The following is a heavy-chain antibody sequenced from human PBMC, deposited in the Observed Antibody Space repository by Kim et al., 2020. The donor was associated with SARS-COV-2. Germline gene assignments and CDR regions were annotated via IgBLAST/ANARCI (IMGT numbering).Heavy chain of an antibody. CDR2: IYYSGTT. V-gene: IGHV4-61*01. Sequence: SETLSLTCTVSGGSVSSGYYYWSWIRQPPGKGLEWIGFIYYSGTTNYNPSLKSRVTISVDTSKNQFSLKLSSVTAADTAVYYCARDRAPYYFYYWGQGTLVTVSS. J-gene: IGHJ4*02. CDR1: GGSVSSGYYY. CDR3: ARDRAPYYFYY.